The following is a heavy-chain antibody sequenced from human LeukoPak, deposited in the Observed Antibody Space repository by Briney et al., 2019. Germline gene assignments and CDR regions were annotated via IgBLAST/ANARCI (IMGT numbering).Heavy chain of an antibody. CDR1: GGSISSYY. CDR3: ARERYDILTGTLNWFDP. D-gene: IGHD3-9*01. CDR2: IYYSGST. Sequence: SETLSLTCTVSGGSISSYYWSWIRQPPGKGLEWIGYIYYSGSTNYNPSLKSRVTISVDTSKNQFSLKLSSVTAADTAVYYCARERYDILTGTLNWFDPWGQGTLVTVSS. J-gene: IGHJ5*02. V-gene: IGHV4-59*01.